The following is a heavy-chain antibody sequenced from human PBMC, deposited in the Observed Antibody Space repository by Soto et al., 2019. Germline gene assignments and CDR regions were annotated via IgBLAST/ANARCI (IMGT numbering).Heavy chain of an antibody. D-gene: IGHD3-3*01. Sequence: QVQLQESGPGLVKPSGTLSLTRAVSSGSISSSNWWSWVRQPPGKGLEWIGEIYHSGSTNYNPSLKSRVTISVDKSKNQFSLKLSSVTAADTAVYYCARGHHYDFWSGYYRGQFDYWGQGTLVTVSS. J-gene: IGHJ4*02. V-gene: IGHV4-4*02. CDR2: IYHSGST. CDR1: SGSISSSNW. CDR3: ARGHHYDFWSGYYRGQFDY.